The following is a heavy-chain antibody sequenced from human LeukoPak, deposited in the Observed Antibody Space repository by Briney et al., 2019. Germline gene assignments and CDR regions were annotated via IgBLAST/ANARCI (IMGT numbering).Heavy chain of an antibody. CDR1: GYTLTELS. CDR3: ATGQPRITMIVVVPGGYYFDY. Sequence: ASVKVSCKVSGYTLTELSMHWVRQAPGKGLEWVGGFDPEDGETIYAQKFQGRVTMIEDTSTDTAYRELSSLRSEDTAVYYCATGQPRITMIVVVPGGYYFDYWGQETLVTVSS. J-gene: IGHJ4*02. CDR2: FDPEDGET. V-gene: IGHV1-24*01. D-gene: IGHD3-22*01.